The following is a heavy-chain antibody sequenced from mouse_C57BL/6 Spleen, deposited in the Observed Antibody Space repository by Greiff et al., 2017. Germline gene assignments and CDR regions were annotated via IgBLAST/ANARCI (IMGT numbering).Heavy chain of an antibody. J-gene: IGHJ3*01. CDR3: ASPPPGSPDWFAY. CDR1: GFNINDYY. V-gene: IGHV14-2*01. D-gene: IGHD1-1*01. Sequence: VQLQQSGAELVKPGASVTLSCTASGFNINDYYMHWVKQRPEQGLEWIGRIDPEGGDTKYAPKFQGKATITADTSSNTAYLQLSSLTSEDTAVYCSASPPPGSPDWFAYWGQGTLVTVSA. CDR2: IDPEGGDT.